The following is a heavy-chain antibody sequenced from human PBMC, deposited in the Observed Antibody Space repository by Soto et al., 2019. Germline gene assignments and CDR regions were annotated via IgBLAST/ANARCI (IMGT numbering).Heavy chain of an antibody. Sequence: QVQLQESGPGLVKPSETLSLTCTVSGGSISSYYWSWIRQPPGKGLEWIGYIYYSGSTNYNPSLKSRVTISVDTSKNQFSLKLSSVTAADTAVYYCERVEFDDILFDPWGQGTLVTVSS. D-gene: IGHD3-9*01. CDR2: IYYSGST. J-gene: IGHJ5*02. CDR3: ERVEFDDILFDP. V-gene: IGHV4-59*01. CDR1: GGSISSYY.